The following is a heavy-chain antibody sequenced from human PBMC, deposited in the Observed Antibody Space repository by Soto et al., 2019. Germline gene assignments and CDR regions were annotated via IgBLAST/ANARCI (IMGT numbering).Heavy chain of an antibody. CDR1: GGSISSGGYY. V-gene: IGHV4-30-4*08. CDR3: ARGERWLQFSANY. Sequence: PSETLSLTCTVSGGSISSGGYYWNWIRQHPGKGLEWIGYIYYSGSTYYTPSLRGRLTISMDSSKNQLSLRLTSVTAADTAVYFCARGERWLQFSANYWGRGTLVTVSS. D-gene: IGHD1-26*01. CDR2: IYYSGST. J-gene: IGHJ4*02.